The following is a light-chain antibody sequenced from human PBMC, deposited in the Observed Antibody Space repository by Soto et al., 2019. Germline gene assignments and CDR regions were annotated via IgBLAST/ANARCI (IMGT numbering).Light chain of an antibody. CDR1: QSVSSR. Sequence: EIVMTQSPATLSVSPGERATLSCRASQSVSSRLAWYQQKLGQAPRLLIYGASTRATGIPARFSGSGSGTDFTLTISRLQSEDFALYYWQQYTNWPWTFGQGTKVEIK. CDR2: GAS. CDR3: QQYTNWPWT. J-gene: IGKJ1*01. V-gene: IGKV3-15*01.